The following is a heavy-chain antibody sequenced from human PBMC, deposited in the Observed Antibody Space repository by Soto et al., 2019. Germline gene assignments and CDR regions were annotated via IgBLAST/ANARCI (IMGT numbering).Heavy chain of an antibody. CDR2: IIPIFGTA. J-gene: IGHJ4*02. CDR3: ARGQTGGGGGYYFDY. CDR1: GGTFSSYA. D-gene: IGHD3-16*01. Sequence: QVQLVQSGAEVKKPGSSVKVSCKASGGTFSSYAIDWVRQAPGQGLEWMGGIIPIFGTADYAQKFQGRVTITADESXXTAYMERSSLRSEDTAVYYCARGQTGGGGGYYFDYWGQGTLVTVSS. V-gene: IGHV1-69*12.